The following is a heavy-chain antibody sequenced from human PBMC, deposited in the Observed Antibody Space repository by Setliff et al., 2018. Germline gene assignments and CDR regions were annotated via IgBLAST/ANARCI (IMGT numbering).Heavy chain of an antibody. CDR3: ARASRFGTTVYRGSYYMDV. Sequence: ASVKVSCKASGYSFSTYAMSWIRQAPGQGLEWMGWINTNTGSPSYAQGFTGRFVFSLDTSVSTAYLQISSLKAEDTAVYYCARASRFGTTVYRGSYYMDVWGKGTTVTVSS. V-gene: IGHV7-4-1*02. D-gene: IGHD4-4*01. J-gene: IGHJ6*03. CDR2: INTNTGSP. CDR1: GYSFSTYA.